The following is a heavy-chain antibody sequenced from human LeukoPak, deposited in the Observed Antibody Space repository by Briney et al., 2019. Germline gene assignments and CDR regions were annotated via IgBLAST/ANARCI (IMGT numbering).Heavy chain of an antibody. CDR1: GGSISSGGYY. CDR2: IYYSGST. V-gene: IGHV4-31*03. D-gene: IGHD6-13*01. CDR3: ARDPSGGSSWYMHSDY. Sequence: SETLSLTCTVSGGSISSGGYYWSWIRQHPGKGLEWIGYIYYSGSTYYNPSLKSRVTISVDTSKNQFSLKLSSVTAADTAVYYCARDPSGGSSWYMHSDYWGQGTLVTVSS. J-gene: IGHJ4*02.